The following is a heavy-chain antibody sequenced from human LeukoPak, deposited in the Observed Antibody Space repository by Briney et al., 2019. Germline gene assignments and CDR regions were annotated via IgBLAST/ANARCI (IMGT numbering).Heavy chain of an antibody. V-gene: IGHV4-59*01. D-gene: IGHD6-13*01. J-gene: IGHJ4*02. CDR1: GGSISSYY. Sequence: SETLSLTCTVSGGSISSYYWSWIRQPPGKGLEWIGYISYSGSTNYNPSLKSRVTISVDTSKNQFSLKLSSVTAADTAIYYCARLYSSSLGWVFDYWGQGILVTVSS. CDR2: ISYSGST. CDR3: ARLYSSSLGWVFDY.